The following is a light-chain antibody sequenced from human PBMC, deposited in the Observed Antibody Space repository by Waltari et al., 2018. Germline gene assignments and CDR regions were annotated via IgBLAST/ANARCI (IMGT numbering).Light chain of an antibody. CDR2: RNI. CDR1: SSNIGSNY. J-gene: IGLJ2*01. CDR3: AAWDDSLSGVV. V-gene: IGLV1-47*01. Sequence: QSVLTQPPSASGTSGQRVTISCSGSSSNIGSNYVYWYQQLPGTAPKLLIYRNIRRPSGVPCRFSGSKSGTSASLAISGLRSEDEAEYYGAAWDDSLSGVVFGGGTKLTVL.